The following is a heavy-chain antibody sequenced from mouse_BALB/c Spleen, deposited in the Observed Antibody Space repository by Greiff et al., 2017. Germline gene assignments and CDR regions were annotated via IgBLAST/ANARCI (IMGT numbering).Heavy chain of an antibody. CDR1: GFSLTSYG. J-gene: IGHJ3*01. Sequence: QVQLKESGPGLVAPSQSLSITCTVSGFSLTSYGVHWVRQPPGKGLEWLGVIWAGGSTNYNSALMSRLSISKDNSKSQVFLKMNSLQTDDTAMYYCARDGGITTAWFAYWGQGTLVTVSA. CDR2: IWAGGST. D-gene: IGHD1-2*01. V-gene: IGHV2-9*02. CDR3: ARDGGITTAWFAY.